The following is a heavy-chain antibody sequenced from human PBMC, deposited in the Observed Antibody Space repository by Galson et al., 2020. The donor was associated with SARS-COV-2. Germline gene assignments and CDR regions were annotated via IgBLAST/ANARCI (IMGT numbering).Heavy chain of an antibody. CDR2: ISRSGVRT. Sequence: GGSLRLSCAASGFTFTRYAMTWVRQAPGKGPEWVSGISRSGVRTYYADSVRGRFTISRDYSKNTLYLQMNSLRAEDTAIYYCAKDQGNDYGDQIDYWGQGTLVTVSS. CDR3: AKDQGNDYGDQIDY. CDR1: GFTFTRYA. V-gene: IGHV3-23*01. D-gene: IGHD4-17*01. J-gene: IGHJ4*02.